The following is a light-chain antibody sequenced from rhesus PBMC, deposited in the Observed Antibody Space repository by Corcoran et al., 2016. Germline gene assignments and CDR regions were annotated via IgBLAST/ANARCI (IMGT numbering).Light chain of an antibody. CDR2: EVS. CDR3: SSYAGSNTFV. V-gene: IGLV2-32*02. CDR1: SSDIGGYNY. J-gene: IGLJ1*01. Sequence: QAALTQPRSVSGSPGQSVTISCTGTSSDIGGYNYVSWYQQHPGTAPKLMIYEVSKRPSGVSDRVSGSKSGNTASLTISGLQAEDEADYFCSSYAGSNTFVFGGGTRLTVL.